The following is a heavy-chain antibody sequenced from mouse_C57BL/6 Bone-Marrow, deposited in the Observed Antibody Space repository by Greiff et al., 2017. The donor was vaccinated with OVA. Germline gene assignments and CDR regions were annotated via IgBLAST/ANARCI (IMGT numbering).Heavy chain of an antibody. CDR3: TRDLYGSSYSDWFAY. J-gene: IGHJ3*01. Sequence: EVQVVESGEGLVKPGGSLKLSCAASGFTFSSYAMSWVRQTPEKRLEWVAYISSGGDYISYADTVKGRFTISRDNARNTRYLQMSSLKSEDTDMYYCTRDLYGSSYSDWFAYWGQGTLVTVSA. CDR1: GFTFSSYA. D-gene: IGHD1-1*01. CDR2: ISSGGDYI. V-gene: IGHV5-9-1*02.